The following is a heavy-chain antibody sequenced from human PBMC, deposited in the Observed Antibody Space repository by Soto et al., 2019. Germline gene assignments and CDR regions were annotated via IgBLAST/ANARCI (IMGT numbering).Heavy chain of an antibody. CDR3: AKDGLPSGYYGSGEFDY. V-gene: IGHV3-30*18. J-gene: IGHJ4*02. CDR2: ISYDGSNK. D-gene: IGHD3-10*01. Sequence: GGSLRLSCAASGFTFSSYGMHWVRQAPGKGLEWVAVISYDGSNKYYADSVKGRFTISRDNSKNTLYLQMNSLRAEDTAVYYCAKDGLPSGYYGSGEFDYWGQGTLVTVSS. CDR1: GFTFSSYG.